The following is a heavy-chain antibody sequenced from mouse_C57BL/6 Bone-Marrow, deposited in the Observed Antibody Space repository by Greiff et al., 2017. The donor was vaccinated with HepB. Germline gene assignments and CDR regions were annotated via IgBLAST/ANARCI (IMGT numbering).Heavy chain of an antibody. V-gene: IGHV1-64*01. CDR3: ARHYYYGSSYDWYFDV. D-gene: IGHD1-1*01. CDR2: IHPNSGST. J-gene: IGHJ1*03. Sequence: QVQLQQPGAELVKPGASVKLSCKASGYTFTSYWMHWVKQRPGQGLEWIGMIHPNSGSTNYNEKFKSKATLTVDKSSSTAYMQLSSLTSEDSAVYYCARHYYYGSSYDWYFDVWGTGTTVTVSS. CDR1: GYTFTSYW.